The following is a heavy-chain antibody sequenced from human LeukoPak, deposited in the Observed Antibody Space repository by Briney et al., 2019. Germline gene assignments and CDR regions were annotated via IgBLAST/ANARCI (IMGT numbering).Heavy chain of an antibody. CDR3: ARGRSGLAAAGTYDY. CDR2: INPNSGRT. CDR1: GYTFTISD. J-gene: IGHJ4*02. Sequence: VASVTVSFTASGYTFTISDINWVRQAAGQGLEWMGWINPNSGRTGYAQKFQGRVTMPENTSISPAYMELSSLRFDDTAVYYCARGRSGLAAAGTYDYWGQGTLITVSS. V-gene: IGHV1-8*01. D-gene: IGHD6-25*01.